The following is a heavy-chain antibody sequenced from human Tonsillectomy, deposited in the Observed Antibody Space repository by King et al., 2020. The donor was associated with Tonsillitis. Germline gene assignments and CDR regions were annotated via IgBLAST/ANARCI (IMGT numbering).Heavy chain of an antibody. D-gene: IGHD3-10*01. CDR3: ARGRITMVRGVMSWFDP. CDR1: GGSFSGYY. CDR2: INHSGST. V-gene: IGHV4-34*01. Sequence: VQLQQWGAGLLKPSETLSLTCAVYGGSFSGYYWSWIRQPTGKGLEWIGEINHSGSTNYNPSLKSRVTISVDTSKNQFSLKLSSVTAADTAVYYCARGRITMVRGVMSWFDPWGQGTLVTVSS. J-gene: IGHJ5*02.